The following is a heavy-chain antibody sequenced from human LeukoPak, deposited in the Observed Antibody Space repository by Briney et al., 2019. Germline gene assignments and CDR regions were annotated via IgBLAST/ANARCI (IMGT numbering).Heavy chain of an antibody. J-gene: IGHJ4*02. CDR3: AKGHRYCTSGNCNSAVDY. CDR1: GFTFSSYS. D-gene: IGHD2-15*01. Sequence: RAGGSLRLSCAASGFTFSSYSMNWVRQAPGKGLEWVSTIGGGGGSTDYTDSVKGRFTISRDNSKNTLYLQMNSLGAEDTAVYYCAKGHRYCTSGNCNSAVDYWGQGTLVTVSS. CDR2: IGGGGGST. V-gene: IGHV3-23*01.